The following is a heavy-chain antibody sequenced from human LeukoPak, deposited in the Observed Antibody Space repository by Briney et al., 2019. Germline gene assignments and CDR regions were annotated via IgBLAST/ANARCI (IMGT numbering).Heavy chain of an antibody. CDR1: GYTFTSYA. V-gene: IGHV7-4-1*02. CDR2: INTNTGNP. J-gene: IGHJ6*03. Sequence: GASVKVSCKASGYTFTSYAMNWGRQAPGQGLEGMGWINTNTGNPTYAQGFTGRFVVSLDTSVSTAYLQISSLKAEDTAVYYCARATLGYNWNQELYYYYYMDVWGKGTTVTVSS. CDR3: ARATLGYNWNQELYYYYYMDV. D-gene: IGHD1-20*01.